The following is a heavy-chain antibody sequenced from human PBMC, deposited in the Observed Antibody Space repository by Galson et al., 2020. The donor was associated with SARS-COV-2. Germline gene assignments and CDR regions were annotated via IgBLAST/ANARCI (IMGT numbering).Heavy chain of an antibody. V-gene: IGHV5-51*01. CDR1: GYSFTNYW. J-gene: IGHJ4*02. CDR2: IYPDDSDT. D-gene: IGHD5-18*01. CDR3: ARGEDGYSSYFDY. Sequence: GESLKISCKGSGYSFTNYWIGWVRQMPGKGLEWMGIIYPDDSDTRYSPSFQGQVTISADKSISTAYLQWSNLKASDTAMYYCARGEDGYSSYFDYWGQGTLVTVSS.